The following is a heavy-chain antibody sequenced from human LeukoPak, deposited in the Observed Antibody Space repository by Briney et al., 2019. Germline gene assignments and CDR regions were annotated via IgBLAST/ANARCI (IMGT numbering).Heavy chain of an antibody. CDR2: ISSSGSTI. CDR1: GLTFSDYY. V-gene: IGHV3-11*04. J-gene: IGHJ4*02. CDR3: AIQITMIVVVPYFDY. D-gene: IGHD3-22*01. Sequence: PGGSLRLSCAASGLTFSDYYMTWIRQAPGKGLEWVAYISSSGSTIYSADSVKGRFTVSRDNAKNSLFLHMNSPRAEDTAIYYCAIQITMIVVVPYFDYWGQGTLVTVSS.